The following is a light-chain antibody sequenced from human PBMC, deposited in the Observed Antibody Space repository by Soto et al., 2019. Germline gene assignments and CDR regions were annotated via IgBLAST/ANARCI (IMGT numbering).Light chain of an antibody. CDR1: QSVSSSY. Sequence: EIVLPQSPGTLSLSPGERATLSCSASQSVSSSYLAWYQQKPGQAPRLLIYGASSRATGIPDRFSGSGSGTDFTLTITRLEPEDSAVYYCQQYGSSPFTFGQGTRLEIK. CDR3: QQYGSSPFT. CDR2: GAS. V-gene: IGKV3-20*01. J-gene: IGKJ5*01.